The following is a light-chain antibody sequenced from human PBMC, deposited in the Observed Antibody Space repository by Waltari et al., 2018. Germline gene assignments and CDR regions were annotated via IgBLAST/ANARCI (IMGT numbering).Light chain of an antibody. CDR3: SSYAGSHNLV. Sequence: QSALTQPPSASGSPRQSVTISCTGTSSDVGGYNYVSWYQQHPGKAPKLMIYEVTKRPSGAPDRFAGSKSGNTASLTVSGLQAEDEANYYRSSYAGSHNLVFGGGTKLTVL. CDR1: SSDVGGYNY. J-gene: IGLJ3*02. CDR2: EVT. V-gene: IGLV2-8*01.